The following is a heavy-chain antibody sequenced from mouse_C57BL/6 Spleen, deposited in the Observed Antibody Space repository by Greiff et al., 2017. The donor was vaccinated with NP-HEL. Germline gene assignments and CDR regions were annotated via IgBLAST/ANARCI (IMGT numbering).Heavy chain of an antibody. CDR2: IYPGDGDT. Sequence: QVQLQQSGPELVKPGASVKISCKASGYAFSSSWMNWVKQRPGKGLEWIGRIYPGDGDTNYNGKFKGKATLTADKSSSTAYMQLSSLTSEDSAVYFCARRGTTVPPTEYFDVWGTGTTVTVSS. CDR1: GYAFSSSW. V-gene: IGHV1-82*01. CDR3: ARRGTTVPPTEYFDV. J-gene: IGHJ1*03. D-gene: IGHD1-1*01.